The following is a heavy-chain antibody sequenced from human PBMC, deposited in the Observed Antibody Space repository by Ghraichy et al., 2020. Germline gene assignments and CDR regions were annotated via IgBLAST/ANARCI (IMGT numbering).Heavy chain of an antibody. CDR3: AKGSYNSLVPGTTFDS. Sequence: GGSLRLSCAASGFTFDMFAMTWVRQAPGKGLEWVSGLSGSGGTTYYADSVMDRFTVSRDNSKNTLYLQMNILRAEDTAVYFCAKGSYNSLVPGTTFDSWGQGTLVVVSS. V-gene: IGHV3-23*01. CDR1: GFTFDMFA. D-gene: IGHD1-7*01. CDR2: LSGSGGTT. J-gene: IGHJ4*02.